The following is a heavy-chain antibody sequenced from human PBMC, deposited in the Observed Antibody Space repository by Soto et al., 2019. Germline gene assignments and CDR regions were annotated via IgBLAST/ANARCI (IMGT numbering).Heavy chain of an antibody. CDR2: INHSGSS. CDR1: GGSFSGYY. D-gene: IGHD3-22*01. J-gene: IGHJ3*01. V-gene: IGHV4-34*01. Sequence: SETLSLTCAVYGGSFSGYYLSWIRQPPGKGLEWVWEINHSGSSNYNPSPKSRGTISVDTSKNKFSLKLTSVTAADAAADYYLSRGDYYDSSGDANDVWGQGTLVTVSS. CDR3: LSRGDYYDSSGDANDV.